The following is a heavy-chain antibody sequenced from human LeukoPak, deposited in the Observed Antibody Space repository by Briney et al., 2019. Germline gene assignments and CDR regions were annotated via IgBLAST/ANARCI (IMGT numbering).Heavy chain of an antibody. CDR1: GGSLSNYC. Sequence: SETLSLTCTVSGGSLSNYCWNWMRQPPGKGLEWIGYICDSGNIYYNPALKSRVTISEDTSKNQLSLKLTSATAADTAVYYCARWHDSGRYFDYWGRGTLVTVSS. J-gene: IGHJ4*02. CDR2: ICDSGNI. V-gene: IGHV4-59*01. CDR3: ARWHDSGRYFDY. D-gene: IGHD6-19*01.